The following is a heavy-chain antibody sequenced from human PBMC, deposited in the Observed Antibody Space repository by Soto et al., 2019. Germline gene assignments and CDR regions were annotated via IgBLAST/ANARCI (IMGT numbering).Heavy chain of an antibody. Sequence: PSETLSLTCTVSGGSISSYYWSWIRQPPGKGLEWIGYIYYSGSTNYNPSLKSRVTISVDTSKNQFSLKLSSVTAADTAVYYCARCTDPNPANYDFWSGYYYYYYYYMDVWGKGTTVTVSS. V-gene: IGHV4-59*01. CDR2: IYYSGST. CDR3: ARCTDPNPANYDFWSGYYYYYYYYMDV. J-gene: IGHJ6*03. CDR1: GGSISSYY. D-gene: IGHD3-3*01.